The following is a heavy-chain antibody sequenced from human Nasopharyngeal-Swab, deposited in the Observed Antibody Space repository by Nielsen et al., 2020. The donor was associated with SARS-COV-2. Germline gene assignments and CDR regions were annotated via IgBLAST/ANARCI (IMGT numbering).Heavy chain of an antibody. CDR2: IWYDGSNK. J-gene: IGHJ4*02. D-gene: IGHD4-11*01. CDR1: GFTFSSYG. CDR3: AREQLTTLDY. Sequence: GESLKISWAASGFTFSSYGMHWVGQAPGKGLEWVAVIWYDGSNKYYADSVKGRFTISRDNSKNTLYLQMNSLRAEDTAVYYCAREQLTTLDYWGQGTLVTVSS. V-gene: IGHV3-33*01.